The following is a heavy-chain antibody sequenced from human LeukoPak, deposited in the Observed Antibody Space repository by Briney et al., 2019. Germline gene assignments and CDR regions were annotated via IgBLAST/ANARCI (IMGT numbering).Heavy chain of an antibody. CDR2: IYYSGST. CDR3: ARVSRGNSVGGDY. Sequence: SETLSLTCTVSGGSISTYFWSWIRQPPGKGLEWIGYIYYSGSTNYNPSLKSRVTISLDTSKNQFSLKLSSVTAADTARDYCARVSRGNSVGGDYWGQGTLVTVSS. CDR1: GGSISTYF. J-gene: IGHJ4*02. V-gene: IGHV4-59*01. D-gene: IGHD4-23*01.